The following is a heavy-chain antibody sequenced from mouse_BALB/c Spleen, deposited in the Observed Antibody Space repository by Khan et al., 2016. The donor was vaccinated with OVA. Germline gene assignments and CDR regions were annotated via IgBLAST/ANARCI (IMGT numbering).Heavy chain of an antibody. D-gene: IGHD1-1*01. J-gene: IGHJ1*01. Sequence: EVQLQEPGPGLVKPSQSLSLTCTVTGYSITSDYAWNWIRQFPGNKLEWMGYISYSGSTNYNPSLKSRISITRDTSKNQFFLQLKSLTTEDTAAYYCARRYYYGHWYFDVWGAGTTVTVSS. CDR3: ARRYYYGHWYFDV. CDR1: GYSITSDYA. V-gene: IGHV3-2*02. CDR2: ISYSGST.